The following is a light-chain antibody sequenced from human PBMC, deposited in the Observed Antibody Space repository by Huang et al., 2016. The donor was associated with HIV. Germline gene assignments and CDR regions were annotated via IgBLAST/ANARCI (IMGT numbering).Light chain of an antibody. CDR3: QQYGSSPWLT. CDR1: PSVSSSY. J-gene: IGKJ4*01. V-gene: IGKV3-20*01. CDR2: GAS. Sequence: EIVFTQYPGTLSLSPGERATLSCRASPSVSSSYLAWYQQKPGQAPRLLIYGASSRGNGIPDRFSGSGSGTDFTLTISRLEPEDFAVYYCQQYGSSPWLTFGGGTKVEIK.